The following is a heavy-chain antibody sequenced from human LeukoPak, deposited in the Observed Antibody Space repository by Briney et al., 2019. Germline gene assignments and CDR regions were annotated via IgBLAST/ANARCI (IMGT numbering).Heavy chain of an antibody. J-gene: IGHJ4*02. D-gene: IGHD4-23*01. CDR3: ARDMDEDYSGNTLDY. CDR1: GFTFATYW. Sequence: GESLRLSCAASGFTFATYWMHWVRQAPGKGLVWVSRISPDETNTVYADSVKGRFTISRDNAKNTLYLQMSSLRAEDTALYYCARDMDEDYSGNTLDYWGQGTLVSVSS. CDR2: ISPDETNT. V-gene: IGHV3-74*01.